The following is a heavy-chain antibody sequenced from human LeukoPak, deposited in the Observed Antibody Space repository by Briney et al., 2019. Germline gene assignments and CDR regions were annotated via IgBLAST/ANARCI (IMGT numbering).Heavy chain of an antibody. CDR3: ARHGGGLFDY. Sequence: SETLSLTCTVSGGSISSSNYYWGWIRQPPGKGLEWIGSIYYSGSTYYNPSLKSRVTISVDTSKNQFSLKLSSVTAADTAVYYCARHGGGLFDYWGQGTLVTVSS. CDR1: GGSISSSNYY. CDR2: IYYSGST. J-gene: IGHJ4*02. D-gene: IGHD3-16*01. V-gene: IGHV4-39*01.